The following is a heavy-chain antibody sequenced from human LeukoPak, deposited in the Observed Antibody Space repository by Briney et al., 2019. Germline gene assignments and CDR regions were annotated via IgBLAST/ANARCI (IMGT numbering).Heavy chain of an antibody. CDR1: GGSDSRDIYD. CDR3: ARDRGTTWAYYFDY. V-gene: IGHV4-61*01. Sequence: PSETLSLTCTVSGGSDSRDIYDWTWIRNPPGKGLEWVGYIYYSGSTNYNPSLKSRVTMSVDTSKNQFSLKLSSVTAADTAVYYCARDRGTTWAYYFDYWGQGTLVTVSS. D-gene: IGHD1-1*01. J-gene: IGHJ4*02. CDR2: IYYSGST.